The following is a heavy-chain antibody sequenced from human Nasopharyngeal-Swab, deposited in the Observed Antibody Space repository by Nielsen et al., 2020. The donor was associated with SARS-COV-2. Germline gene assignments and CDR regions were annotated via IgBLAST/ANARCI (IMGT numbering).Heavy chain of an antibody. Sequence: PGKGLEWIGSIYYSVSTYYNPSLKSRVTISVDTSKNQFSLRLSSVTAADTAVYYCASLGKDNSGWSDYWGQGTLVTVS. CDR3: ASLGKDNSGWSDY. CDR2: IYYSVST. J-gene: IGHJ4*02. V-gene: IGHV4-39*01. D-gene: IGHD6-19*01.